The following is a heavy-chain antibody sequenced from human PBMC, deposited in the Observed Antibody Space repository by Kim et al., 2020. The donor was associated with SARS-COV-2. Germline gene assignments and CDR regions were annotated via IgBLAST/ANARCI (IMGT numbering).Heavy chain of an antibody. Sequence: VKGRFTITRDNAKNSLYLQMNSLRDEDTAVYYCARGLGQWLVERGNWFDPWGQGTLVTVSS. J-gene: IGHJ5*02. V-gene: IGHV3-48*02. CDR3: ARGLGQWLVERGNWFDP. D-gene: IGHD6-19*01.